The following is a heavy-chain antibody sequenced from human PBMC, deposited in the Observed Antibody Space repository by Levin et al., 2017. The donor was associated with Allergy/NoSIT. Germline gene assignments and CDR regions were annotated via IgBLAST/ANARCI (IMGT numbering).Heavy chain of an antibody. V-gene: IGHV4-61*02. D-gene: IGHD3-9*01. CDR3: AREDGGGLRYFDWLLYGVIDY. CDR1: GGSISSGSYY. Sequence: SETLSLTCTVSGGSISSGSYYWSWIRQPAGKGLEWIGRIYTSGSTNYNPSLKSRVTISVDTSKNQFSLKLSSVTAADTAVYYCAREDGGGLRYFDWLLYGVIDYWGQGTLVTVSS. CDR2: IYTSGST. J-gene: IGHJ4*02.